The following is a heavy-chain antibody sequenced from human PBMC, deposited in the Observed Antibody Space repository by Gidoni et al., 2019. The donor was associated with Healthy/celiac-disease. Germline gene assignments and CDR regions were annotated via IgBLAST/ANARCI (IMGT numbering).Heavy chain of an antibody. V-gene: IGHV1-46*01. J-gene: IGHJ6*03. CDR2: INPSGGST. Sequence: QVQLVQSGAEVKKPGASVKVSCKASGYTFTSYYMHWVRQAPGQGLEWMGIINPSGGSTSYAQKFQGRVTMTRDTSTSTVYMELSSLRSEDTAVYYCARDRTVVPAVTAIHPYYYYMDVWGKGTTVTVSS. CDR1: GYTFTSYY. CDR3: ARDRTVVPAVTAIHPYYYYMDV. D-gene: IGHD2-21*02.